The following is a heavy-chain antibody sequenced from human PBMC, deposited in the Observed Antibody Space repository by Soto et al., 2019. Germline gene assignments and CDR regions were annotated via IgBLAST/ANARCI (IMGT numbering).Heavy chain of an antibody. D-gene: IGHD3-22*01. J-gene: IGHJ6*02. V-gene: IGHV3-23*01. CDR3: AKARRRVVITGSAPTPDV. CDR2: ISGSGGST. CDR1: GFTFSSYA. Sequence: GGSLRLSCAASGFTFSSYAMSWVRQAPGKGLEWVSNISGSGGSTFYADSVKGRFTISRDNSKNTLYLQMSSLRAEDTAVYYCAKARRRVVITGSAPTPDVWGQGTTVTVSS.